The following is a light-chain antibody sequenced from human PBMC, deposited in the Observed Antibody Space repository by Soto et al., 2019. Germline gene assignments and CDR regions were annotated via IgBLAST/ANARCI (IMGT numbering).Light chain of an antibody. J-gene: IGLJ3*02. CDR1: SSDVGSYNL. CDR3: CSYAGSSRV. V-gene: IGLV2-23*01. CDR2: EGS. Sequence: QSALTQPASVSGSPGQSITISCTGTSSDVGSYNLVSWYQQHLGKAPKLMIYEGSTRPSGVSNRFSGSKSGNTASLTSSGLQAEDEADYYCCSYAGSSRVFGGGTKLTVL.